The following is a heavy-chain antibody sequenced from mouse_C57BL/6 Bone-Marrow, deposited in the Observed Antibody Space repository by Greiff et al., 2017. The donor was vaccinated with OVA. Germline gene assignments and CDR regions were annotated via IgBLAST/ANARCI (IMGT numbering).Heavy chain of an antibody. J-gene: IGHJ3*01. Sequence: QVQLQQPGAELVRPGSSVKLSCKASGYTFTSYWMHWVKQRPIQGLEWIGNIDPSDSETHYNQKFKDKATLTVDKSSSTAYMQLSSLTSEDSAVYYCARRNSSGYWWAYWGQGTLVTVSA. CDR1: GYTFTSYW. V-gene: IGHV1-52*01. CDR2: IDPSDSET. CDR3: ARRNSSGYWWAY. D-gene: IGHD3-2*02.